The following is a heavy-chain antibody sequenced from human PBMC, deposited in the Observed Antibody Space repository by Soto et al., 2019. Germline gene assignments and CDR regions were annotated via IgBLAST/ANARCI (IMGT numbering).Heavy chain of an antibody. Sequence: SGPTLVNPTQTLTLTCTFSGFSPSTSGMCVSWIRQPPGKALEWLALIDWDDDKYYSTSLKTRLTISKDTSKNQVVLTMTNMDPVDTATYYCARIRAGDGYDYGFVYWGQGTLVTVS. J-gene: IGHJ4*02. CDR3: ARIRAGDGYDYGFVY. CDR1: GFSPSTSGMC. CDR2: IDWDDDK. V-gene: IGHV2-70*01. D-gene: IGHD5-12*01.